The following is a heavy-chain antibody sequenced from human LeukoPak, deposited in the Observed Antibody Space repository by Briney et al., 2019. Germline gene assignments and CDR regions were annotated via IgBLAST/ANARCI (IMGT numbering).Heavy chain of an antibody. CDR2: INAYNGNT. V-gene: IGHV1-18*01. CDR1: GYTFTSYG. CDR3: ARDLAARPSLGIDY. J-gene: IGHJ4*02. Sequence: ASVKVSCKASGYTFTSYGISWVRQAPGQGLEWMGWINAYNGNTNYAQKFQGRVTMTTDTSMSTAYMELRSLRSDDTAVYYCARDLAARPSLGIDYWGQGTLVTVSS. D-gene: IGHD6-6*01.